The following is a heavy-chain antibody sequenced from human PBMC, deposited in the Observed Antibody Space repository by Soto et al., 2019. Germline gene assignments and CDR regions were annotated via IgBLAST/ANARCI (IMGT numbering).Heavy chain of an antibody. Sequence: GGSLRLSCAASGFTFSSYEMNWVRQAPGKGLEWVSYISSSGSTIYYADSVKGRFTISRDNAKNSLYLQMNSLRAEDTAVYYCASSTGAAAGTFPFDYWGQGTLVTVSS. D-gene: IGHD6-13*01. J-gene: IGHJ4*02. V-gene: IGHV3-48*03. CDR3: ASSTGAAAGTFPFDY. CDR1: GFTFSSYE. CDR2: ISSSGSTI.